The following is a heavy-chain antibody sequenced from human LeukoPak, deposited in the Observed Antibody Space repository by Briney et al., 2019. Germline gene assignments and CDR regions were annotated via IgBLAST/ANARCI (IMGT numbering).Heavy chain of an antibody. CDR1: GGSIRGYY. V-gene: IGHV4-59*01. Sequence: SETLSLTCNVSGGSIRGYYWSWIRQPPGKGLDWIGYIYSSGSTNYNPSLKSRVTMSVDTSKNQFSLKVSSVTAADTAVYYCARVFDSGSQAYFYYMDVWGKGTTVTISS. CDR3: ARVFDSGSQAYFYYMDV. J-gene: IGHJ6*03. CDR2: IYSSGST. D-gene: IGHD3-10*01.